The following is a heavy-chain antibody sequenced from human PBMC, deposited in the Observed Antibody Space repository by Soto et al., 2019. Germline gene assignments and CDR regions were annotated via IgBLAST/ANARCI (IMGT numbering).Heavy chain of an antibody. Sequence: ESGGGLVQPGGSLRLSCAGSGFTFSPYNMDWVRQAPGKGLEWISYITNTGETIYYADSVRGRFTISRDNAKNALFLQMNSLRDEDTAVYYCARDGDRGYDMDVWGQGTTVTVSS. J-gene: IGHJ6*02. CDR2: ITNTGETI. CDR3: ARDGDRGYDMDV. V-gene: IGHV3-48*02. CDR1: GFTFSPYN.